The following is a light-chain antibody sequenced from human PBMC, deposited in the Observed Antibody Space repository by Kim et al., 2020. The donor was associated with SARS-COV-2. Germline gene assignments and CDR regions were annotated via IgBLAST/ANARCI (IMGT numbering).Light chain of an antibody. J-gene: IGKJ4*01. V-gene: IGKV3-15*01. CDR1: QSLSRN. Sequence: PGERATRSSRASQSLSRNLAWYHQRPRQAPSLLIYAASLGATGLTATFSGSGSGREFTFPTSTMQYEDYEVYYCQQYNNSPPELAFGGGTKVDIK. CDR2: AAS. CDR3: QQYNNSPPELA.